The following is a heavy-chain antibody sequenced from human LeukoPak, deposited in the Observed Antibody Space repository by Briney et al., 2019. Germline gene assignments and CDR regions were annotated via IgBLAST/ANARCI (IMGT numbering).Heavy chain of an antibody. Sequence: GGSLRLSCAASGFTFSSYGMHWVRQAPGKGLEWVAFIRYDGSNKYYADSVKGRFTISRGNSKNTLYLQMNSLRAEDTAVYYCASWGDHGSGSYGNFDYWGQGTLVTVSS. CDR2: IRYDGSNK. CDR1: GFTFSSYG. CDR3: ASWGDHGSGSYGNFDY. V-gene: IGHV3-30*02. J-gene: IGHJ4*02. D-gene: IGHD1-26*01.